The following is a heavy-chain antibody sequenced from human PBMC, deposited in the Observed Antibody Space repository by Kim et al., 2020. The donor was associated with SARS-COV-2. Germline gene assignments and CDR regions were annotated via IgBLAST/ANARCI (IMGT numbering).Heavy chain of an antibody. V-gene: IGHV4-39*02. Sequence: TDYNPSRTSRVTISVDTSKNQFSLKLSSVTAADTAVYYCARDTVNGIFDYWGQGTLVTVSS. J-gene: IGHJ4*02. D-gene: IGHD4-17*01. CDR3: ARDTVNGIFDY. CDR2: T.